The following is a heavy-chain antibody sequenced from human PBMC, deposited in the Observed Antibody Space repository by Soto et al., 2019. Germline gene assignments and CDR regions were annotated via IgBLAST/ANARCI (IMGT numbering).Heavy chain of an antibody. CDR2: INDSAST. V-gene: IGHV4-34*01. D-gene: IGHD6-19*01. CDR1: GGSLSSYF. CDR3: ARSVARLGYYYYAMDV. J-gene: IGHJ6*02. Sequence: LSLTCTVSGGSLSSYFWSWIRQSPGKGLEWIGEINDSASTNYNPSLKSRVTISVDRSKNQLSLKLSSVTAADTAVYYCARSVARLGYYYYAMDVWGQGTTVTVSS.